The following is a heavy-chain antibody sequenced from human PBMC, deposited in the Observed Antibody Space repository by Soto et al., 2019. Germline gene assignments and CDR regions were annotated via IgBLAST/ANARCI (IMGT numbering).Heavy chain of an antibody. Sequence: QVQLVQSGAEVKKPGASVKVSCKASGYTFTSYGISWVRQAPGQGLARMGWISAYNGNTNYAQKLQGRVTMTTDTSTSTAYMELRSLRSDDTAVYYCARVRYSRYDSHWYCDLWGRGTLVTVSS. CDR3: ARVRYSRYDSHWYCDL. CDR2: ISAYNGNT. D-gene: IGHD5-12*01. J-gene: IGHJ2*01. CDR1: GYTFTSYG. V-gene: IGHV1-18*01.